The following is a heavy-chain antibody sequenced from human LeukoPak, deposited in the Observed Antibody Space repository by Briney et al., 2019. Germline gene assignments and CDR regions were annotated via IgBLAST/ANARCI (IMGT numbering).Heavy chain of an antibody. J-gene: IGHJ4*02. V-gene: IGHV3-23*01. CDR1: GFSFNNFG. CDR2: ISGTGGST. Sequence: GGSLRLSCVASGFSFNNFGMTWVRQAPGRGLEWVSSISGTGGSTHYADSVKGRFTISRDDSKNTLYLQMNSLRAGDTAVYYCAKSSYYDSSGFYREYYFDYWGQGTLVPVSS. CDR3: AKSSYYDSSGFYREYYFDY. D-gene: IGHD3-22*01.